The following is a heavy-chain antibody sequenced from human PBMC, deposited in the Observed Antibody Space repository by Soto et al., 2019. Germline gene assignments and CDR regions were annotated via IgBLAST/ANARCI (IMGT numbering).Heavy chain of an antibody. CDR1: GYTFTSYG. CDR2: IIPIFGTT. D-gene: IGHD3-3*01. Sequence: SVKVSCKASGYTFTSYGISWVRQAPGQGLEWMGGIIPIFGTTNYAQKFQGRVTITADESTSTAYMELSSLRSEDTAVYYCASRQEYYDFWSGPPYGMDVWGQGTTVTVSS. V-gene: IGHV1-69*13. CDR3: ASRQEYYDFWSGPPYGMDV. J-gene: IGHJ6*02.